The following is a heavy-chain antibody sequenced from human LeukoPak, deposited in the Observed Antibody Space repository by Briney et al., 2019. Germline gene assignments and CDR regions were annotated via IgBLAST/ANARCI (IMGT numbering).Heavy chain of an antibody. D-gene: IGHD5-12*01. J-gene: IGHJ4*02. V-gene: IGHV3-33*01. CDR2: IWYDGSNK. Sequence: GGSLRLSCAASGFTFSSYGMHWVRQAPGKGLEWVAVIWYDGSNKYYADSVKGRFTISRDNAKNSLFLQMNSLRAEDTAVYYCARDQGYGPYFDYWGQGTLVTVSS. CDR3: ARDQGYGPYFDY. CDR1: GFTFSSYG.